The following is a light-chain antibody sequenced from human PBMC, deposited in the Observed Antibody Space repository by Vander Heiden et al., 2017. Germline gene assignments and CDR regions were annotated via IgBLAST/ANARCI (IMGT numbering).Light chain of an antibody. CDR3: RQVLNVPLT. V-gene: IGKV2-28*01. CDR2: LGS. J-gene: IGKJ4*01. Sequence: DVVMTQSPLSLAVTPGEPASISCRSSQSLLHSNGYYYLDWYLQKPGQSPQLLIYLGSNRASGVPDRFSGSESGTNFTLKISRVEAEDVGFYYCRQVLNVPLTFGGGTKVEIK. CDR1: QSLLHSNGYYY.